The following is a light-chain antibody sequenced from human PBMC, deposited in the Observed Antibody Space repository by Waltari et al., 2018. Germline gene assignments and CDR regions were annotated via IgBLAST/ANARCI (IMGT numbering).Light chain of an antibody. CDR2: WAS. V-gene: IGKV4-1*01. Sequence: DIVMTQSPDSLAVSLGERATINCKSSQSVLYSPNSKNHLAWYQEKPGQPPKLLIYWASTRESGVPDRFSGSGSGTDFTLTISSLQAEDVAVYYCHQYYATPWTFGQGTKLEIK. CDR3: HQYYATPWT. CDR1: QSVLYSPNSKNH. J-gene: IGKJ1*01.